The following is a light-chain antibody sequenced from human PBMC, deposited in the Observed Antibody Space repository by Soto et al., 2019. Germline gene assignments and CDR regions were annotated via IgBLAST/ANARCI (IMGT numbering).Light chain of an antibody. V-gene: IGKV3-20*01. CDR1: QSVSSS. CDR2: DAS. J-gene: IGKJ5*01. Sequence: EIVLTQSPGTLSLSPGARAPLSCRASQSVSSSLAWYPQKPGLAPTLLISDASSRASGVPDRFTGGGSGTDFTLTIRRLEPEDFALYYCQQYAGSPITFGQGTRLEIK. CDR3: QQYAGSPIT.